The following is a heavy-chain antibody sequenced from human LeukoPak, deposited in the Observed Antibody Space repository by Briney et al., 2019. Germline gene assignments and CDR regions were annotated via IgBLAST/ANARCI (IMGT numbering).Heavy chain of an antibody. D-gene: IGHD3-22*01. CDR2: IYTSGST. CDR1: GVSISSYY. CDR3: ASSNPVYYYDSSGYHFRY. V-gene: IGHV4-4*07. J-gene: IGHJ4*02. Sequence: PSETLCLTCTASGVSISSYYWSWIRQPAGKGLEWIGRIYTSGSTNYNPSLKSRVTMSVDTSKNQFSLKLSSVTAADTAVYYCASSNPVYYYDSSGYHFRYWGQGTLVTVSS.